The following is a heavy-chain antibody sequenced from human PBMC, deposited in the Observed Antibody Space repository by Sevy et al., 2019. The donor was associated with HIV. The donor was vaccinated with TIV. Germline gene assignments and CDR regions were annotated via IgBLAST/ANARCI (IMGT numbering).Heavy chain of an antibody. D-gene: IGHD2-15*01. Sequence: DAVKVSCKASGYSLTGYYIHWMGQAPGQGLEWMGWINPNNRGTNYAQRFQGRVTMTRDTSISTVSMELTSLRSDDTAEYFRARDFSASDPCVIGNCFDPWGQGTLDTVSS. V-gene: IGHV1-2*02. CDR2: INPNNRGT. J-gene: IGHJ5*02. CDR3: ARDFSASDPCVIGNCFDP. CDR1: GYSLTGYY.